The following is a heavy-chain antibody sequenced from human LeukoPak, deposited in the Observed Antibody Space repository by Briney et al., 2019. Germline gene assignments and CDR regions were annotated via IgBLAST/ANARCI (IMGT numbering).Heavy chain of an antibody. J-gene: IGHJ3*02. D-gene: IGHD6-19*01. CDR1: GFTFSSYG. Sequence: GGSLRLSCAASGFTFSSYGMSWVRQAPGKGLEWVSVISGSGGTTYYADSVKGRFTISRDNSKNTLYLQMNSLRAEDTAAYYCAKKSEQWLVPDAFDIWGQGTMVTVSS. CDR2: ISGSGGTT. CDR3: AKKSEQWLVPDAFDI. V-gene: IGHV3-23*01.